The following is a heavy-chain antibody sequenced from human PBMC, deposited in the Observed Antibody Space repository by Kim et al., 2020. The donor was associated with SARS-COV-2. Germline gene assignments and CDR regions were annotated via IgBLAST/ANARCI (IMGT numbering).Heavy chain of an antibody. V-gene: IGHV1-69*04. D-gene: IGHD4-4*01. CDR2: IIPILGIA. CDR3: AGGSEATMTTVYQNFFDY. J-gene: IGHJ4*02. Sequence: SVKVSCKASGGTFSSYAISWVRQAPGQGLEWMGRIIPILGIANYAQKFQGRVTITADKSTSTAYMELSSLRSEDTAVYYCAGGSEATMTTVYQNFFDYWGQGTLVTVSS. CDR1: GGTFSSYA.